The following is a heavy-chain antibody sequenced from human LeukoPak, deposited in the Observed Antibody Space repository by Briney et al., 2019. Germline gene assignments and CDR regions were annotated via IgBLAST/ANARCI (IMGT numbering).Heavy chain of an antibody. CDR2: IYYSGST. J-gene: IGHJ4*02. CDR1: GVSRSSVD. CDR3: ARATGDGYNPFDY. D-gene: IGHD5-24*01. Sequence: VSGVSRSSVDWGWLRNLQKKRLEWIGYIYYSGSTNYNPSLKSRVTISVDTSKNPFSLKLSSVTAADTAVYYCARATGDGYNPFDYWGQGTLVTVSS. V-gene: IGHV4-59*01.